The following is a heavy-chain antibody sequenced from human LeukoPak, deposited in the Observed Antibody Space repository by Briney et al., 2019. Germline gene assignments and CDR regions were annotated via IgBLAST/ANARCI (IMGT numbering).Heavy chain of an antibody. CDR3: AKPEGYDILTGLDY. D-gene: IGHD3-9*01. J-gene: IGHJ4*02. CDR1: GFTFSSYA. V-gene: IGHV3-23*01. Sequence: GGSLRLSCATSGFTFSSYAMSWVRQAPGKGLEWVTGIGASGGSTYYADSVKGRFTISRDNSKNTLYLQMNRLRTEDTAVYYCAKPEGYDILTGLDYWGQGTLVTVSS. CDR2: IGASGGST.